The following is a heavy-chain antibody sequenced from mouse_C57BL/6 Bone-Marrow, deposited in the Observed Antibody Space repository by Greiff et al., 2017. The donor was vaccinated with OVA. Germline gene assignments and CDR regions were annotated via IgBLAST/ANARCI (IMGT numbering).Heavy chain of an antibody. CDR1: GFSLTSYG. CDR3: ARQDSSGHYAMDY. CDR2: IWSDGST. V-gene: IGHV2-6-1*01. Sequence: QVQLKQSGPGLVAPSQSLSITCTVSGFSLTSYGVHWVRQPPGKGLEWLVVIWSDGSTTYNSALKSRLSISKDNSKSQVFLKMNSLQTDDTAMYYCARQDSSGHYAMDYWGQGTSVTVSS. D-gene: IGHD3-2*02. J-gene: IGHJ4*01.